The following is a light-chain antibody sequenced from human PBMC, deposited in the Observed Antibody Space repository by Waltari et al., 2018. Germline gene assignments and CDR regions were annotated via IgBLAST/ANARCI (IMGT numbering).Light chain of an antibody. J-gene: IGKJ4*01. CDR1: QSVLYSSNNKNY. CDR3: QQYYSTPRTLT. Sequence: DIVMTQSPDSLAVSLGERATINCKSSQSVLYSSNNKNYLAWYQQKPGQPPKLRIYWASTRESVVPYRFSGSGSGTDFTLTISSLQAEDVAVYYCQQYYSTPRTLTFGGGTKVEIK. V-gene: IGKV4-1*01. CDR2: WAS.